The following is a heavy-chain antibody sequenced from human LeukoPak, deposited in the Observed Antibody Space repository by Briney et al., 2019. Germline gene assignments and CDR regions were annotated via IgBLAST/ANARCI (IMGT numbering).Heavy chain of an antibody. CDR1: GGSFSGYY. V-gene: IGHV4-34*01. D-gene: IGHD6-19*01. CDR2: INHSGST. Sequence: SETLSLTCAVYGGSFSGYYWSWIRQPPGKGLEWIGEINHSGSTNYNPSLKSRVTISVDTSKNQFSLKLSSVTAADTAVYYCARNEGYSSGWYNYWGQGALVTVSS. J-gene: IGHJ4*02. CDR3: ARNEGYSSGWYNY.